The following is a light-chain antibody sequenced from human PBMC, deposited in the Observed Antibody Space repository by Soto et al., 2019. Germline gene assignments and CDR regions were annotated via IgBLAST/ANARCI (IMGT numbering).Light chain of an antibody. J-gene: IGKJ1*01. CDR2: GAS. CDR1: QSVAGSY. V-gene: IGKV3-20*01. Sequence: EIVLTQSPGTLSLCPWERATLSCRASQSVAGSYLAWYQQKPGQAPRLLIYGASGRATGIPDRFGGGGSGTDFTLTISRLEPEDIAVYYSHQYPGSPRTFGQGTKVDIK. CDR3: HQYPGSPRT.